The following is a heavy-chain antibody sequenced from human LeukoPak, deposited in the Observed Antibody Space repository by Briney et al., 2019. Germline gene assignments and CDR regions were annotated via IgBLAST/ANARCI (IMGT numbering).Heavy chain of an antibody. CDR3: ARRHYTMVRGVDEAFDI. V-gene: IGHV1-2*02. CDR1: GYTFTGYY. Sequence: ASVTVSCKASGYTFTGYYMHWVRQAPGQGLEWMGWINPNSGGTNYAQKLQGRVTLTRETSISTAYMEMSRLRSDGTAVYCCARRHYTMVRGVDEAFDIWGEGTIVTVSP. D-gene: IGHD3-10*01. CDR2: INPNSGGT. J-gene: IGHJ3*02.